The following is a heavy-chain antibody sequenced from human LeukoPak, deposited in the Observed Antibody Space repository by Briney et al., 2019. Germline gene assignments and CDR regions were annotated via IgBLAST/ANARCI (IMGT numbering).Heavy chain of an antibody. CDR1: GFTFSK. D-gene: IGHD3-10*01. Sequence: GGSLRLSCAASGFTFSKMNWVRQAPGKGLEWVSYISSSGSTIYYADSVKGRFTISRDNAKNSLYLQMNSLKAEDTAVYYCARDQAMVRGVITVDYWGQGTLVTVSS. CDR3: ARDQAMVRGVITVDY. CDR2: ISSSGSTI. J-gene: IGHJ4*02. V-gene: IGHV3-48*03.